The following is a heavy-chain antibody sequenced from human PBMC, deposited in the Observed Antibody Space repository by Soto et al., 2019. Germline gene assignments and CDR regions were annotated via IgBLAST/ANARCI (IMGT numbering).Heavy chain of an antibody. J-gene: IGHJ3*02. D-gene: IGHD6-19*01. CDR2: IIPIFGTA. V-gene: IGHV1-69*13. CDR1: GGTFSSYA. CDR3: ASSRYSSGWYLAPAFDI. Sequence: SVKVSCKASGGTFSSYAISWVRQAPGQGLEWMGGIIPIFGTANYAQKFQGRVTITADESTSTAYMELSSLRSEDTAVYYCASSRYSSGWYLAPAFDIWRQGTMVTVSS.